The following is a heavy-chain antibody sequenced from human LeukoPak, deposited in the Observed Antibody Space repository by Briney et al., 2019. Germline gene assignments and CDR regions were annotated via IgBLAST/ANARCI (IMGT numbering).Heavy chain of an antibody. Sequence: SETLSLTCAVSGGSISSSNWWSWVRQPPGKGLEWIGEIYHSGSTNYNPSLKSRVTISVDKSKNQFSLKLSSVTAADTAVYYCARGRYYYDSSGYYYFDYWGQGTLVTVSS. D-gene: IGHD3-22*01. CDR3: ARGRYYYDSSGYYYFDY. CDR1: GGSISSSNW. CDR2: IYHSGST. J-gene: IGHJ4*02. V-gene: IGHV4-4*02.